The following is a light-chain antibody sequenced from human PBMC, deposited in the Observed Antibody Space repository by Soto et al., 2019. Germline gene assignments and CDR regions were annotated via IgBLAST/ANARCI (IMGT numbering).Light chain of an antibody. CDR2: AAS. Sequence: DIQMTQSPSSLSASVGDRVTITCRASQSINSYLNWYQQKPGKAPKFLIYAASSLQSGVPSRFSGSGSGSDFTLTISSLQSEDCATYYCQQSYSSPWTFGQGTKVEI. V-gene: IGKV1-39*01. CDR1: QSINSY. J-gene: IGKJ1*01. CDR3: QQSYSSPWT.